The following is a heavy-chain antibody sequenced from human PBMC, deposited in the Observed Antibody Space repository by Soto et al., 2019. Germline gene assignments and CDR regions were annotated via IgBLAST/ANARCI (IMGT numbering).Heavy chain of an antibody. V-gene: IGHV3-23*01. CDR2: ISGSGGST. D-gene: IGHD2-21*02. Sequence: GGSLRLSCAASGFTFSSYAMSWVRQAPGKGLEWVSAISGSGGSTYYADSVKGRFTISRDNSKNTLYLQMNSLRAEDTAVYYCARSICGSDCYSRSRAFDIWGQGTMVTVS. CDR3: ARSICGSDCYSRSRAFDI. J-gene: IGHJ3*02. CDR1: GFTFSSYA.